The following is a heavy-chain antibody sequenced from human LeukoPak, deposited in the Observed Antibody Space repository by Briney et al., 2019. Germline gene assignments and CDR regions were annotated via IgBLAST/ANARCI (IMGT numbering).Heavy chain of an antibody. J-gene: IGHJ6*02. CDR3: AKAVVPAAIGGYGMDV. D-gene: IGHD2-2*02. CDR2: ISGSGGST. V-gene: IGHV3-23*01. CDR1: GFTFSSYA. Sequence: GGSLRLSCAASGFTFSSYAMSWVRQAPEKGLEWVSAISGSGGSTYYADSVKGRFTISRDNSKNTLYLQMNSLRVEDTAVYYCAKAVVPAAIGGYGMDVWGQGTTVTVSS.